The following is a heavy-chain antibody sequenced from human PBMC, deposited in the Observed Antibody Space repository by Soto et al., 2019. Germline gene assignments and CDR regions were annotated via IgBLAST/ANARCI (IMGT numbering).Heavy chain of an antibody. CDR1: GFTVSSNY. CDR2: IYSGGST. V-gene: IGHV3-53*01. Sequence: PGGSLRLSCAASGFTVSSNYMSWVRQAPGKGLEWVSVIYSGGSTYYADSVKGRFTISRDNSKNTLYLQMNSLRAEDTAVYYCARDSSGYPRDYYYGMDVWGQGTTVTVYS. CDR3: ARDSSGYPRDYYYGMDV. D-gene: IGHD3-22*01. J-gene: IGHJ6*02.